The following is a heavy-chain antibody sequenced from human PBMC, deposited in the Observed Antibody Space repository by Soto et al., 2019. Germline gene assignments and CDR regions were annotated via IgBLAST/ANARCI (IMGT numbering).Heavy chain of an antibody. CDR1: GGSISSYY. D-gene: IGHD6-19*01. J-gene: IGHJ4*02. CDR2: IYYSGST. Sequence: PSEALSLTCTDSGGSISSYYWSWIRQPPGKGLEWIGYIYYSGSTNYNPSLKSRVTISVDTSKNQFSLKLSSVTAADTAVYYCARGSSGWYLFDYWGQGTLVTVSS. V-gene: IGHV4-59*01. CDR3: ARGSSGWYLFDY.